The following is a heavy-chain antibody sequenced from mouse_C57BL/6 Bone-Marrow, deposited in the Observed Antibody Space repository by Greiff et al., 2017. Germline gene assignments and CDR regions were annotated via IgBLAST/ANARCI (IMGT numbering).Heavy chain of an antibody. CDR3: GELWEDGFAY. D-gene: IGHD4-1*01. CDR1: GYTFTSYG. Sequence: QVQLKESGAELARPGASVKLSCKASGYTFTSYGISWVKQRTGQGLEWIGEIYPRSGNTYYNEKFKGKATLTADKSSSTAYMELRSLASEDSAVYFCGELWEDGFAYWGQGTLVTVSA. J-gene: IGHJ3*01. CDR2: IYPRSGNT. V-gene: IGHV1-81*01.